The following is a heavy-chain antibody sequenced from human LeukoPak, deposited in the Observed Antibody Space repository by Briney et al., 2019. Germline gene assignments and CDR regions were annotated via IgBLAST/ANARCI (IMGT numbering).Heavy chain of an antibody. V-gene: IGHV6-1*01. Sequence: SQTLSLTCAISGDSVSSNSVTWNWVRQSPSRGLEWLGRTYYRSTWYNDYAVSVRGRITVNPDTSKNQFSLHLDSVTPEDTAVYYCARRLTQYDCFDPWGQGILVTVSS. CDR1: GDSVSSNSVT. J-gene: IGHJ5*02. CDR3: ARRLTQYDCFDP. D-gene: IGHD2-2*01. CDR2: TYYRSTWYN.